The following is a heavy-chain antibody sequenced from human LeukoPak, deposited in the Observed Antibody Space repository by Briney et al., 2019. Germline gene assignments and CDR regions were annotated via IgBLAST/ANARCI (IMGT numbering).Heavy chain of an antibody. J-gene: IGHJ4*02. CDR1: GFTFASFA. CDR3: AKENSGTYLYYFDY. V-gene: IGHV3-23*01. Sequence: GGSLRLSCAASGFTFASFAMSWVRQAPGKGLEWVSAISGGDGSTYYTDSVKGRFTISTDNSKNMLYLQMNSLRPEDTAVYYCAKENSGTYLYYFDYWGQGALVTVSS. CDR2: ISGGDGST. D-gene: IGHD1-26*01.